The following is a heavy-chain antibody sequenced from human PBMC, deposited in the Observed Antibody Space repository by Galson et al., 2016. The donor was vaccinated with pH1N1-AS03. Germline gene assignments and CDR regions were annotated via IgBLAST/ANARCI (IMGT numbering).Heavy chain of an antibody. CDR3: ARDRGSGYDLFDYYYGMDV. J-gene: IGHJ6*02. D-gene: IGHD5-12*01. CDR1: GYTFTSYA. CDR2: INAGNGNT. V-gene: IGHV1-3*01. Sequence: SVKVSCKASGYTFTSYAMHWVRQAPGQRLEWMGWINAGNGNTTYSQKFQGRVTITRDTSASTAYMELSSLRSEDTAVYYCARDRGSGYDLFDYYYGMDVWGQGTTVTVSS.